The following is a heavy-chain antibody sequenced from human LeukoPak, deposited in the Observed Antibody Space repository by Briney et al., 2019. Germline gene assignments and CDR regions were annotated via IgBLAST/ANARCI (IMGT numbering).Heavy chain of an antibody. D-gene: IGHD6-13*01. CDR2: IRYDGSNK. V-gene: IGHV3-30*02. J-gene: IGHJ4*02. Sequence: GGSLRLSCAASGFTFSSYEMNWVRQAPGKGLEWVAFIRYDGSNKYYADSVKGRFTISRDNSKNTLYLQMNSLRAGDTAVYYCAKGYSSSWYYFDYWGQGTLVTVSS. CDR1: GFTFSSYE. CDR3: AKGYSSSWYYFDY.